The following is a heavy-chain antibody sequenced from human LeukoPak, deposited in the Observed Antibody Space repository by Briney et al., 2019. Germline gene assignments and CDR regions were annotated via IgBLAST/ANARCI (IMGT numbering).Heavy chain of an antibody. CDR1: GFTFSSYG. V-gene: IGHV3-30*18. CDR3: AKGLYDYAMDV. Sequence: GGSLRLSCAASGFTFSSYGMHWVRQAPGKGLEWVAVISYDGSNKYYADSVKGRFTISRDNSKNTLYLQMSSLRAEDTAVYYCAKGLYDYAMDVWGQGTAVTVSS. J-gene: IGHJ6*02. CDR2: ISYDGSNK.